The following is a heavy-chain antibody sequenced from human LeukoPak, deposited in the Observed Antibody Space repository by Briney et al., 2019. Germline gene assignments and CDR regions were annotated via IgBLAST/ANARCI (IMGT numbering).Heavy chain of an antibody. Sequence: GGSLRLSCAASGFTFSSNSLNWVRQAPGKGLQWVSSISSSSSYIYYADSVKGRFTISRDNAKNSLYLQMNSLRAEDTAVYYCARDSSGGSCYDYWGQGTLVTVSS. D-gene: IGHD2-15*01. J-gene: IGHJ4*02. V-gene: IGHV3-21*01. CDR1: GFTFSSNS. CDR2: ISSSSSYI. CDR3: ARDSSGGSCYDY.